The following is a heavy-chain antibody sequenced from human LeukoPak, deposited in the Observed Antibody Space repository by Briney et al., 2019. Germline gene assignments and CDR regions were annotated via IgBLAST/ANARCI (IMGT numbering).Heavy chain of an antibody. CDR2: IKQDGSEK. J-gene: IGHJ5*02. CDR3: ARDDEYFSSTSCYPDNWFDP. V-gene: IGHV3-7*01. CDR1: GFTFSSYS. D-gene: IGHD2-2*01. Sequence: GGSLRLSCAASGFTFSSYSMSWVRQAPGKGLEWVANIKQDGSEKHYADSVKGRFTISRDNAKNTLYLQMNSLRAEDTGVYYCARDDEYFSSTSCYPDNWFDPGGQGTLVTVPS.